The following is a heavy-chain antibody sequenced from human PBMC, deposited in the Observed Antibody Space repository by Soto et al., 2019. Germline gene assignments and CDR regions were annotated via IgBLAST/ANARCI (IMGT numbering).Heavy chain of an antibody. CDR3: AYSCTPFNY. CDR1: GFTFSSYP. CDR2: ISGSGGST. Sequence: EVQLLESGGGLVQPGGSLRLSCAASGFTFSSYPMSWVRQAPGKGLEWVSAISGSGGSTDSADSVKGPFTISRDKAKNTLDVQMNSLRAEDTAVYYCAYSCTPFNYWGQGTLVTVSS. V-gene: IGHV3-23*01. J-gene: IGHJ4*02. D-gene: IGHD6-13*01.